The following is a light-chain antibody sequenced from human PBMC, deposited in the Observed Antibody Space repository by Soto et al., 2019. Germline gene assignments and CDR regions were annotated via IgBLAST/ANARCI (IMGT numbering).Light chain of an antibody. CDR1: QSISSY. J-gene: IGKJ3*01. CDR2: AAS. Sequence: DIQMTQSPSSLSASVGDRVTITCRASQSISSYLNWYQQKPGKAPKLLIYAASSLQSGVPSRFSGSGSRTDFTLTISSLQPEDFATYYCQQSYSRGTFGPGTKVDIK. V-gene: IGKV1-39*01. CDR3: QQSYSRGT.